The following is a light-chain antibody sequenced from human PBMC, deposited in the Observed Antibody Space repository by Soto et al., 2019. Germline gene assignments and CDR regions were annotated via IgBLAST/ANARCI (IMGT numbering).Light chain of an antibody. CDR2: KAP. V-gene: IGKV1-5*03. CDR1: QTIGTW. Sequence: DIQLTQSPSTLSASVGDRVIITCRASQTIGTWLAWYQERPGKATKLLIYKAPTLERGVPSRFSGSGSGTEFTLSISNLQPEDFATYYCHLYNTYSPTLGQGTKLDI. J-gene: IGKJ2*01. CDR3: HLYNTYSPT.